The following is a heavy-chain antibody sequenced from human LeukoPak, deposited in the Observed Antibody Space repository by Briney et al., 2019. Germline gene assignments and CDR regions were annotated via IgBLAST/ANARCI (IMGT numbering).Heavy chain of an antibody. Sequence: SETLSLTCTVSGGSISSYYWSWIRQPPGKGLEWIGYIYYSGSTNYNPSLKSRVTISVDTSKNQFSLKLSSVTAADTAVYYCARAWLDWSGYPPSYFDYWGQGTLVTVSS. J-gene: IGHJ4*02. CDR2: IYYSGST. V-gene: IGHV4-59*12. D-gene: IGHD3-3*01. CDR1: GGSISSYY. CDR3: ARAWLDWSGYPPSYFDY.